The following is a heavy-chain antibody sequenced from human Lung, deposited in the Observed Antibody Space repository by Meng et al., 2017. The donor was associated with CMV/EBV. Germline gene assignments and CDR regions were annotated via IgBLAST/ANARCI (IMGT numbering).Heavy chain of an antibody. CDR3: SRDNHWGPDY. CDR2: IHPHRGDT. J-gene: IGHJ4*02. Sequence: ASVKVSCKASGYTFTAHYFHWVRQAPGQGLEWMGWIHPHRGDTNYAQQFQGRVTLTRDTSINTGYMELTRLTSDDTAVYYCSRDNHWGPDYWGQGTLVTVSS. V-gene: IGHV1-2*02. CDR1: GYTFTAHY. D-gene: IGHD7-27*01.